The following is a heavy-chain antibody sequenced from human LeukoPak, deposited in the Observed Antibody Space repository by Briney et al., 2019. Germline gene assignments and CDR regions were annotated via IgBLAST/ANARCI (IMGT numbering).Heavy chain of an antibody. D-gene: IGHD6-19*01. CDR3: AYSSGWYEGIGLV. CDR1: GVTFSRYA. Sequence: VTFSCTASGVTFSRYAISWVGHARGQGLEWRGEIIPIFGTANCAQSFQGKVMITADESSRRASMELSSRRSEDTGVYSCAYSSGWYEGIGLVWGQAPLVTVYS. V-gene: IGHV1-69*13. CDR2: IIPIFGTA. J-gene: IGHJ4*02.